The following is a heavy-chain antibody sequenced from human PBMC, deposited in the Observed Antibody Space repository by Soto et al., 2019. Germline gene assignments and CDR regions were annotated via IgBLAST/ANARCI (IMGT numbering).Heavy chain of an antibody. V-gene: IGHV5-51*01. J-gene: IGHJ4*02. CDR2: IYLGDSNT. Sequence: ESLKISCPGSGNSFTSYWIVWVGQMPGKGLEWMGIIYLGDSNTRYSPTFQGQVTISADRSISTAYLQWSSLKASDTAMYYCARQEYCSSTSCYKVDSWGQGTLVTVYS. CDR3: ARQEYCSSTSCYKVDS. CDR1: GNSFTSYW. D-gene: IGHD2-2*02.